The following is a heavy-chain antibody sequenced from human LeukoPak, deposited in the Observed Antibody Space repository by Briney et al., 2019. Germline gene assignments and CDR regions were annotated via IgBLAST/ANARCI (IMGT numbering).Heavy chain of an antibody. V-gene: IGHV4-59*08. CDR3: ARPSLPDCSSTSCVGANDY. Sequence: SETLSLTCTVSGGSISSYYWSWIRQPPGKGLEWIGYIYYSGSTNYNPSLKSRVTISVDTSKNQFSLKLSSVTAADTAVYYCARPSLPDCSSTSCVGANDYWGQGTLVTVSS. D-gene: IGHD2-2*01. J-gene: IGHJ4*02. CDR2: IYYSGST. CDR1: GGSISSYY.